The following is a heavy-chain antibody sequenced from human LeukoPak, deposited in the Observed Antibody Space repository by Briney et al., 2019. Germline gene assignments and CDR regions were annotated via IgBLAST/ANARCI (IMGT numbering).Heavy chain of an antibody. CDR1: GFSFSGHW. CDR2: ISPTGSTT. Sequence: GGSLRLSCIASGFSFSGHWMHWARQLPGKGLVWVSRISPTGSTTSYADSVKGRFTVSRDNAKNTLYLQVNNLRAEDTAVYYCARGPNSNWSGLDFWGQGTLLTVST. J-gene: IGHJ4*02. V-gene: IGHV3-74*01. CDR3: ARGPNSNWSGLDF. D-gene: IGHD6-6*01.